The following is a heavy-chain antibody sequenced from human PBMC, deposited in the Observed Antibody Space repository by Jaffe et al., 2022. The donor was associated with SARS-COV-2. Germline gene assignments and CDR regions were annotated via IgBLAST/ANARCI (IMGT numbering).Heavy chain of an antibody. Sequence: EVQLVESGGGLVKPGGSLRLSCAASGFTFSNAWMSWVRQAPGKGLEWVGRIKSKTDGGTTDYAAPVKGRFTISRDDSKNTLYLQMNSLKTEDTAVYYCTTDWANTIFGVVIDYYYYGMDVWGQGTTVTVSS. J-gene: IGHJ6*02. CDR3: TTDWANTIFGVVIDYYYYGMDV. CDR2: IKSKTDGGTT. CDR1: GFTFSNAW. D-gene: IGHD3-3*01. V-gene: IGHV3-15*01.